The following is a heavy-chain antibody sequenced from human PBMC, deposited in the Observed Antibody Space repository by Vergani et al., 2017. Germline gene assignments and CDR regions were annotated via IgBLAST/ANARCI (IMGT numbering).Heavy chain of an antibody. CDR1: GFIFSSHG. J-gene: IGHJ4*02. D-gene: IGHD1-7*01. CDR3: VKGKGTFEN. Sequence: QVQLVEWGGGVVQPGGSLRLSCTASGFIFSSHGMDWVRQAPGKGLEWVAFIRYDGSRRDYVESVKGRFTISRDNSKNMVYIKMNNLRPEDTAVYYCVKGKGTFENWGQGTLVTVSS. V-gene: IGHV3-30*02. CDR2: IRYDGSRR.